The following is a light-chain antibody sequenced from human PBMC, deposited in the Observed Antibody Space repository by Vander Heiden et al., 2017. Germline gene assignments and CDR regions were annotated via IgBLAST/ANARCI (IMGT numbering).Light chain of an antibody. CDR2: AAS. V-gene: IGKV1-39*01. CDR1: RALAA. J-gene: IGKJ2*01. Sequence: DIQMTQSPSSLSASLAGQVRALAAILNWYQQKPGKAPKLLIYAASSLQSGVPSRFSGSGYGTDFTLTISSRQPEDFATYYCQQSDSTPMYTFGQGTKLEIK. CDR3: QQSDSTPMYT.